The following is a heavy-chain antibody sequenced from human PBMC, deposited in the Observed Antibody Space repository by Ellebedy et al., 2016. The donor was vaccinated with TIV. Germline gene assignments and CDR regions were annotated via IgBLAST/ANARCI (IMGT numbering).Heavy chain of an antibody. V-gene: IGHV3-30*07. CDR2: ISIDGNNK. D-gene: IGHD1-26*01. Sequence: GESLKISCAASGFTFSRYAVHWVRQAPGKGLEWVAVISIDGNNKYYADSVKGRFTVSRDNSKNTVYLQMKSLRADDTAIYHCARGPLGGTPRAFDSWGQGTLVTVSS. CDR3: ARGPLGGTPRAFDS. CDR1: GFTFSRYA. J-gene: IGHJ4*02.